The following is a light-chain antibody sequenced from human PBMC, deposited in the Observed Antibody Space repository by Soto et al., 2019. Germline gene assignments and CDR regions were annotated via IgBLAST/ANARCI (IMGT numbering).Light chain of an antibody. J-gene: IGKJ1*01. V-gene: IGKV3-20*01. Sequence: EIVLTQSPGTLSLSPGERATLSCRASQSVSSSYLAWYQQKPGQAPRLLIYGASSRATGIPDRFSGSGSGTDCTLTISRLEPEDFAVYYCQQYGSLPWTFGQGTKVEI. CDR2: GAS. CDR3: QQYGSLPWT. CDR1: QSVSSSY.